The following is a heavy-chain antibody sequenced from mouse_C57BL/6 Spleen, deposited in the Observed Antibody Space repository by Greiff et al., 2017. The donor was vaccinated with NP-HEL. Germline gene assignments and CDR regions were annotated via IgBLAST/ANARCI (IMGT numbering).Heavy chain of an antibody. D-gene: IGHD2-1*01. J-gene: IGHJ4*01. CDR3: ARHEDRGYGTYAMDY. CDR2: FYPGSGSI. CDR1: GYTFTEYT. Sequence: QVHVKQSGAELVKPGASVKLSCKASGYTFTEYTIHWVKQRSGQGLEWIGWFYPGSGSIKYNEKFKDKATLTADKSSSTVYMELSRLTSEDSAVYFCARHEDRGYGTYAMDYWGQGTSVTVSS. V-gene: IGHV1-62-2*01.